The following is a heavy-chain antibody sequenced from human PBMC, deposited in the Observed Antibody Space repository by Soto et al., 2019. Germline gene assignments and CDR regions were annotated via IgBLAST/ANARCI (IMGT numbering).Heavy chain of an antibody. J-gene: IGHJ6*02. Sequence: QVHLVESGGGVVQPARSLRLSCAASGFTFSSYGMHWVRQAPGKGLEWVAVISFDGTYRFYADSVKGRFTISRDDSKNRLYLQMNSLRAEGTDVYYCAKGQRSGYDYGMDVWGQGTTVTVSS. CDR1: GFTFSSYG. V-gene: IGHV3-30*18. CDR2: ISFDGTYR. CDR3: AKGQRSGYDYGMDV. D-gene: IGHD6-25*01.